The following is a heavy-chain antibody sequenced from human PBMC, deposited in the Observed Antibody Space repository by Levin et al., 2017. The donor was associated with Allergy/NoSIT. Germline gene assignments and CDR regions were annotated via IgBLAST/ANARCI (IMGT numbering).Heavy chain of an antibody. CDR2: IGSAGDT. D-gene: IGHD4-11*01. Sequence: GESLKISCAASGFPFSSYDMHWVRQAPGKGLEWVSAIGSAGDTKYPGSVKGRFTISRENAKNSLYLQMNSLRAGDTAVYYCARGSNVFDYWGQGTLVTVSS. CDR1: GFPFSSYD. CDR3: ARGSNVFDY. J-gene: IGHJ4*02. V-gene: IGHV3-13*01.